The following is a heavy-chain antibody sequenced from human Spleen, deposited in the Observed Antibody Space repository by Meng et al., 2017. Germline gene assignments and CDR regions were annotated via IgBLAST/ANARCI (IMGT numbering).Heavy chain of an antibody. J-gene: IGHJ5*02. CDR1: GFTFSSYA. CDR3: ARADFWSGYYHTYNWFDP. Sequence: GESLKISCAASGFTFSSYAMHWVRQAPGKGLEWVANIKQDGSEKYYVDSVKGRFTIPRDNAKNSLYLQMNSLRAEDTAVYYCARADFWSGYYHTYNWFDPWGQGTLVTVSS. D-gene: IGHD3-3*01. V-gene: IGHV3-7*01. CDR2: IKQDGSEK.